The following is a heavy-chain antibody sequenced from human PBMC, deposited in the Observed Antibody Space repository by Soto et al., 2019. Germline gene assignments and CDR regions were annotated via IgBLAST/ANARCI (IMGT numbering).Heavy chain of an antibody. V-gene: IGHV3-74*01. D-gene: IGHD3-10*01. Sequence: GGSLRLSCVASGFTFSTYWMHWVRQTPGEGLVWVSHTDSDGTFTTYADSVKGRFTISRDNAKSTLYLQMNSLRTEDTAVYYCARSYVLLWFGELLSDAFDIWGQGTMVTVS. CDR2: TDSDGTFT. CDR1: GFTFSTYW. CDR3: ARSYVLLWFGELLSDAFDI. J-gene: IGHJ3*02.